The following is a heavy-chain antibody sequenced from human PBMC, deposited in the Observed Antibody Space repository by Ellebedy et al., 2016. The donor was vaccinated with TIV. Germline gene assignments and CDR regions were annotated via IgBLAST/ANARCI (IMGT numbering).Heavy chain of an antibody. J-gene: IGHJ6*02. CDR3: ARDRIVGSSSPYYNGMDV. V-gene: IGHV1-46*01. CDR2: IDPSGGST. CDR1: GYTFTSYY. Sequence: AASVKVSCKASGYTFTSYYMHWVRQAPGQGLEWMGVIDPSGGSTDYAQKFQGRVTMTRDTSTSTVYMELSSLRSDDTAVYYCARDRIVGSSSPYYNGMDVWGQGTTVTASS. D-gene: IGHD1-26*01.